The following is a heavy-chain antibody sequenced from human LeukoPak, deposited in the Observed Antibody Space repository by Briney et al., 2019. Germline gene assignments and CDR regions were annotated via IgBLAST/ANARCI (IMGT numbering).Heavy chain of an antibody. V-gene: IGHV3-23*01. CDR1: GFTFNNYA. Sequence: GGSLRLSCTASGFTFNNYAMTWVRQAPGKGLEWVSAITGSGASTNYADSVKGRFTISRDNSKNTIYLQMNSLRAEDTAVYYCARDLSGVTGYTYGRGIDYWGQGTLVTVSS. J-gene: IGHJ4*02. D-gene: IGHD5-18*01. CDR2: ITGSGAST. CDR3: ARDLSGVTGYTYGRGIDY.